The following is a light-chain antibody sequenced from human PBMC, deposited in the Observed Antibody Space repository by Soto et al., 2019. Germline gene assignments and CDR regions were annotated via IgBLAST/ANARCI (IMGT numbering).Light chain of an antibody. Sequence: QSALTQPAPVSGSPGQSITISCTGTSSDVGAYNYVSWYQQHPGKAPKLMIYDVSNRPSGVSNRFSGSKSGNTASLTISGLQAEDEADYYCNSYTSSTTSYVFGTGTKVTVL. V-gene: IGLV2-14*01. J-gene: IGLJ1*01. CDR1: SSDVGAYNY. CDR3: NSYTSSTTSYV. CDR2: DVS.